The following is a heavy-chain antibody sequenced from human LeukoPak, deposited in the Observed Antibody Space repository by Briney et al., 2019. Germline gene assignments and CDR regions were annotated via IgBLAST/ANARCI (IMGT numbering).Heavy chain of an antibody. CDR3: ARGVPGIAAARVFDY. CDR1: GGTFNSYA. J-gene: IGHJ4*02. V-gene: IGHV1-69*01. D-gene: IGHD6-13*01. Sequence: VASVKVSCKASGGTFNSYAISWVRQAPGQGLEWMGGIIPIFGTANYAQKFQGRVTITADESTSTAYMELSSLRSEDTAVYYCARGVPGIAAARVFDYWGQGTLVTVSS. CDR2: IIPIFGTA.